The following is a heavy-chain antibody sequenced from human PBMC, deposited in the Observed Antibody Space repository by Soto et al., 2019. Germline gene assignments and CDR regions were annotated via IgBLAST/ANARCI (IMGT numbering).Heavy chain of an antibody. CDR1: GFTFSDAW. Sequence: GGSLRLSCAASGFTFSDAWMSWVRQAPGKGLDWVGRIKSKSDGGTTEYAAPVRGRFTISRDDSKNTLYLQMNSLRAEDTAVYYCGRKGYGDYGGMDVWGQGTTVTSP. CDR3: GRKGYGDYGGMDV. V-gene: IGHV3-15*01. CDR2: IKSKSDGGTT. D-gene: IGHD4-17*01. J-gene: IGHJ6*02.